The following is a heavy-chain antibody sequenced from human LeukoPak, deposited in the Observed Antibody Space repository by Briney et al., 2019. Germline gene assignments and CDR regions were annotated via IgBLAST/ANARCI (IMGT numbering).Heavy chain of an antibody. J-gene: IGHJ5*02. CDR1: GGSISSGGYS. Sequence: SETLSLTCAVSGGSISSGGYSWSWIRQPPGKGLEWIGYIYHSGSTYYNPSLKSRVTISVDRSKNQFSLKLSSVTAADTAVYYCARKYGDYLFDPWGQGTLVTVSS. CDR3: ARKYGDYLFDP. V-gene: IGHV4-30-2*01. D-gene: IGHD4-17*01. CDR2: IYHSGST.